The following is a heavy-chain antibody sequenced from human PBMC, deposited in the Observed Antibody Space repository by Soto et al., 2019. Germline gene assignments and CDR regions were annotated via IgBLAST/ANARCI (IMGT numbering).Heavy chain of an antibody. D-gene: IGHD6-13*01. CDR1: GFTFSSYA. CDR2: ISGSDGST. V-gene: IGHV3-23*01. CDR3: TRRSSSWYFDY. J-gene: IGHJ4*02. Sequence: EVQLLESGGGLVQPGGSLRLSCAASGFTFSSYAMKWVRQAPGKGLEWVSVISGSDGSTYYADSVKGRFTISRDNSKNTLNLQMNSLRAEDTAVYYGTRRSSSWYFDYWGQGTQVTVSS.